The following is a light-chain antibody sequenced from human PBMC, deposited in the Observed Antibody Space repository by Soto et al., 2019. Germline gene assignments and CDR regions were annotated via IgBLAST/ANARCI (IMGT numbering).Light chain of an antibody. CDR3: AAWDDSLSGYV. V-gene: IGLV1-44*01. Sequence: QSVLTQPPSASGTPGQRVTISCSGSSSNIGRNPVNWYQQLPGTAPKLFIYSDIQRPSGVPDRASGSKSGTSASLAISGLQSEDEADYSCAAWDDSLSGYVFGTGTKLTVL. J-gene: IGLJ1*01. CDR1: SSNIGRNP. CDR2: SDI.